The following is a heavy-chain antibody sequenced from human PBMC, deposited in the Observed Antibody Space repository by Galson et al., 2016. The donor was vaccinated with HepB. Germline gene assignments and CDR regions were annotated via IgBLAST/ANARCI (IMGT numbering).Heavy chain of an antibody. CDR2: ITRSGDAT. Sequence: SLRLSCAASGFSFSNSGMSWVRQAPGRGLEWVSSITRSGDATHYADFVKGRFTISRDNSKNTLYLYTNNLTAGDTAIYYCGKHGGFDYWGQGALVTVSS. D-gene: IGHD3-16*01. V-gene: IGHV3-23*01. CDR3: GKHGGFDY. CDR1: GFSFSNSG. J-gene: IGHJ4*02.